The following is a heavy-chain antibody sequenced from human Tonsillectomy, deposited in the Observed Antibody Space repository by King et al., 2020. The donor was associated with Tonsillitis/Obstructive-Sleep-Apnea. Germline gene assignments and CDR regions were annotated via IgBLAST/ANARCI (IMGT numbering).Heavy chain of an antibody. D-gene: IGHD5-18*01. V-gene: IGHV3-74*01. CDR1: GFTFSSYW. Sequence: VQLVESGGGLVQPGGSLRLSCAASGFTFSSYWMHWVRQAPGKGLVWVPRINTDGSTTNYADSVKGRFTISRDNAKNTLYVQMNTLRADDTAVYYCARSRGDRYGYWDYWGQGSLVTVTS. J-gene: IGHJ4*02. CDR2: INTDGSTT. CDR3: ARSRGDRYGYWDY.